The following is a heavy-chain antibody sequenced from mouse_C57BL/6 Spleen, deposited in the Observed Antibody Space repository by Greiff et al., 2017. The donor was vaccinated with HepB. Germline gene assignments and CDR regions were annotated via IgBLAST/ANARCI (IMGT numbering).Heavy chain of an antibody. CDR2: IDPSDSYT. D-gene: IGHD1-1*01. J-gene: IGHJ2*01. CDR1: GYTFTSYW. CDR3: ARGYYGSSPYYFDY. Sequence: QVQLQQPGAELVKPGASVKLSCKASGYTFTSYWMQWVKQRPGQGLEWIGEIDPSDSYTNYNQKFKGKATLTVDTSSSTAYMQLSSLTSEDSAVYYCARGYYGSSPYYFDYWGQGTTLTVSS. V-gene: IGHV1-50*01.